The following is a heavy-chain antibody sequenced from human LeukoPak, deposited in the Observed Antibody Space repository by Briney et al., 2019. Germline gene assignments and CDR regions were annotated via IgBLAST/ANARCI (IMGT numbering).Heavy chain of an antibody. Sequence: SETLSLTCAVYGGSFSGYYWSWIRQPPGKGLEWIGEINHSGSTNYIPSLKSRVTISVDTSKNQFSLKLSSVTAADTAVYYCAQARWYYYYMDVWGKGTTVTVSS. CDR1: GGSFSGYY. V-gene: IGHV4-34*01. CDR3: AQARWYYYYMDV. CDR2: INHSGST. J-gene: IGHJ6*03. D-gene: IGHD6-6*01.